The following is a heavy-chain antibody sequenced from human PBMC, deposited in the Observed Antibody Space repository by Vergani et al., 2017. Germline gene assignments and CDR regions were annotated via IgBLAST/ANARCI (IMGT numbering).Heavy chain of an antibody. Sequence: QVQLQESGPGLVKPSQTLSLTCTVSGGSINSHNYYWSWIRQPAGKGLEWIGRIHTSGSTNYNPSLKSRVTMSEDPSKNQFSLNLTSVTAADTAVYFCAGGSCLGGSWYKPRFDYLGQGILVTVSS. V-gene: IGHV4-61*02. CDR1: GGSINSHNYY. J-gene: IGHJ4*02. CDR2: IHTSGST. CDR3: AGGSCLGGSWYKPRFDY. D-gene: IGHD2-15*01.